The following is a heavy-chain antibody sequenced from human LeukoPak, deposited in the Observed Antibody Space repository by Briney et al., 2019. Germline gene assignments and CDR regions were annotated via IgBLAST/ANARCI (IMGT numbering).Heavy chain of an antibody. D-gene: IGHD3-22*01. V-gene: IGHV3-23*01. CDR3: AKGRTAMIVVVTIWGSFDDY. CDR1: GFTFSNYA. CDR2: ISGSGGST. J-gene: IGHJ4*02. Sequence: PGGSLRLSCAASGFTFSNYAMSWVRQAPGKGLEWVSAISGSGGSTYYADSVKGRFTISRDNSKNTLYLQKNSLRAEDTAVYYCAKGRTAMIVVVTIWGSFDDYWGQGTLVTVSS.